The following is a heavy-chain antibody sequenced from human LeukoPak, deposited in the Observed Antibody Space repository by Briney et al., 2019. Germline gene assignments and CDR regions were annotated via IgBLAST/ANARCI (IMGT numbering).Heavy chain of an antibody. CDR2: ISGSGGST. CDR1: GFTFSSYA. D-gene: IGHD3-9*01. V-gene: IGHV3-23*01. CDR3: AKPYSGTILTGWFDP. J-gene: IGHJ5*02. Sequence: GGSLRLSCAASGFTFSSYAMTWVRQAPGKGLEWVSIISGSGGSTSYADSVKGRFTISRDNSKNTLYLQMNNLRAEDTALYYCAKPYSGTILTGWFDPWGQGTLVTVSS.